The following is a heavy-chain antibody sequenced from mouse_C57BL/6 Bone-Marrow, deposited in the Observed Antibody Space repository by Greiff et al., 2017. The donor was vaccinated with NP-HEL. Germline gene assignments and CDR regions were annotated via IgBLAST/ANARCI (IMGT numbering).Heavy chain of an antibody. D-gene: IGHD2-3*01. J-gene: IGHJ2*01. CDR3: TNHDGYYDYFDY. Sequence: EVQLQQSGTVLARPGASVKMSCKTSGYTFTSYWMHWVKQRPGQGLEWIGAIYPGNSDTSYNQKFKGKAKLTAATSASTAYMELSSLTNEDSAVYYCTNHDGYYDYFDYWGQGTTLTVSS. CDR2: IYPGNSDT. CDR1: GYTFTSYW. V-gene: IGHV1-5*01.